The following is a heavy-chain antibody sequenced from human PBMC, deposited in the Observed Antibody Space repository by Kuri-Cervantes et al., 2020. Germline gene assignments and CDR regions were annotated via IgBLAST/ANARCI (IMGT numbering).Heavy chain of an antibody. CDR2: INPNSGGT. J-gene: IGHJ4*02. V-gene: IGHV1-2*04. Sequence: ASVKVSCKASGYTFTGYYMHWVRQAPGQGLEWMGWINPNSGGTNYAQKFQGWVTMTRDTSISTAYMELSRLRSDGTAVYYCARDLSVVLSTYYYDSSGDLVLRYWGQGTLVTVSS. CDR3: ARDLSVVLSTYYYDSSGDLVLRY. CDR1: GYTFTGYY. D-gene: IGHD3-22*01.